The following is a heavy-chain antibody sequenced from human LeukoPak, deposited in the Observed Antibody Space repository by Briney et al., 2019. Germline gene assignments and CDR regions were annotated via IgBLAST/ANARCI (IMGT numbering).Heavy chain of an antibody. CDR3: AKDKSSSSSSGLKYYFDS. CDR2: IQYDGSNN. CDR1: GFTFSSYG. V-gene: IGHV3-30*02. J-gene: IGHJ4*02. Sequence: PGGSLRLSCAASGFTFSSYGMHWVRQAPGKGLEWVAFIQYDGSNNYYADSVKGRITVSRDNAKNTLYLQMNSLRAEDTAVYYCAKDKSSSSSSGLKYYFDSWGQGTLVTVSS. D-gene: IGHD6-6*01.